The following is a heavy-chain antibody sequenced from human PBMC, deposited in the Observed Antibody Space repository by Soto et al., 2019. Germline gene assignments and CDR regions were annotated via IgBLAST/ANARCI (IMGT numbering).Heavy chain of an antibody. CDR1: GFTFSSYE. J-gene: IGHJ6*02. Sequence: GGSLRLSCAASGFTFSSYEMNWVRQAPGKGLEWVSYISSSGRTTYYADSVKGRFTISRDNAKNSLSLQMNSLRADDTAVYYCVRDRDELVGIFPYYYGMDVWGQGTTVTVSS. V-gene: IGHV3-48*03. D-gene: IGHD2-21*01. CDR3: VRDRDELVGIFPYYYGMDV. CDR2: ISSSGRTT.